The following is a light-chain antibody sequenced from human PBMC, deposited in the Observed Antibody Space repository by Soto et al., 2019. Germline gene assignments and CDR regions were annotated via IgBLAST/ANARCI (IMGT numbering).Light chain of an antibody. V-gene: IGLV2-14*01. CDR1: SGDVGGYNY. J-gene: IGLJ1*01. Sequence: QSALTQPASMSGSPGQSITISCTGTSGDVGGYNYVSWYQQHPGKAPKLMIYEVSNRPSGVSNRFSGSKSGNTASLTISGLQAEDEADYYCSSYTSSSIDYVFGTGTKVTVL. CDR3: SSYTSSSIDYV. CDR2: EVS.